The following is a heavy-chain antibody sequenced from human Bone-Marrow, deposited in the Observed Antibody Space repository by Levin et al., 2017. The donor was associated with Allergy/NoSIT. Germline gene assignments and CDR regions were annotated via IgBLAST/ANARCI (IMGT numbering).Heavy chain of an antibody. D-gene: IGHD3-22*01. V-gene: IGHV3-43*01. J-gene: IGHJ4*02. CDR2: ISWDGGSR. CDR1: GFIFNDHT. CDR3: AGAGLDFFDSRGIPPHLDS. Sequence: AGGSLRLSCAGSGFIFNDHTMHWVRQAPGKGLEWVSLISWDGGSRHYADSVKGRFIISRDNGKNSVYLQMHSLRSDDTALYYCAGAGLDFFDSRGIPPHLDSWGQGTLVTVSS.